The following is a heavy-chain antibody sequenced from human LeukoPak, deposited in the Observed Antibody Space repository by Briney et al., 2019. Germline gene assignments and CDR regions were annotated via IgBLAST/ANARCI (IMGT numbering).Heavy chain of an antibody. CDR3: ARDATCSGGSCPNLAVVLIGAFDI. J-gene: IGHJ3*02. CDR1: GYTLTELS. V-gene: IGHV1-24*01. D-gene: IGHD2-15*01. CDR2: FDPEDGET. Sequence: ASVKVSCKVSGYTLTELSMHWVRQAPGKGLEWMGGFDPEDGETIYAQKFQGRVTMTEDTSTDTAYMELSSLRAEDTAVYYCARDATCSGGSCPNLAVVLIGAFDIWGPGTMVTVSS.